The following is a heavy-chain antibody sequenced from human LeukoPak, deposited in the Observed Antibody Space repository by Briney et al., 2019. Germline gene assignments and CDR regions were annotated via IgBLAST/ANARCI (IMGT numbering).Heavy chain of an antibody. J-gene: IGHJ4*02. CDR1: GFTFSSYA. CDR3: AKDIGEYYYGSGSYYHNLGYFDY. CDR2: ISWNSGSI. Sequence: GGSLRLSCAASGFTFSSYAMSWVRQAPGKGLEWVSGISWNSGSIGYADSVKGRFTISRDNAKNSLYLQMNSLRAEDTALYYCAKDIGEYYYGSGSYYHNLGYFDYWGQGTLVTVSS. D-gene: IGHD3-10*01. V-gene: IGHV3-9*01.